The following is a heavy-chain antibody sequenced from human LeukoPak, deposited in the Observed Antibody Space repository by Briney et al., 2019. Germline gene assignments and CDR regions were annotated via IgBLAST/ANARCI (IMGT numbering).Heavy chain of an antibody. CDR2: IKQDGSEI. CDR3: AKDRLSGYSGGVIDY. V-gene: IGHV3-7*03. CDR1: GFTFSQYW. D-gene: IGHD5-12*01. Sequence: PGGSLRLSCGVSGFTFSQYWLSWVRQAPGKGLEWVANIKQDGSEIHYVDSVKGRFTISRDNAKNSLYLQMNSLRAEDMALYYCAKDRLSGYSGGVIDYWGQGTLVTVSS. J-gene: IGHJ4*02.